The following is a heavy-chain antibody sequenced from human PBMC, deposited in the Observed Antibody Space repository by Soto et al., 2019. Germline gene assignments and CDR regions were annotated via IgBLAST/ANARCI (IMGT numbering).Heavy chain of an antibody. V-gene: IGHV1-24*01. CDR2: FDGEDGQT. D-gene: IGHD3-10*01. CDR3: GITGATGHLDY. Sequence: ASVKVSCKVSGYSFSEMSMHWVRQTPEKGLEWMGSFDGEDGQTMYAQKFQGRVTMTEDTSADTAYMELSSLRSDDTAVYYCGITGATGHLDYWGQGSRVSGPS. CDR1: GYSFSEMS. J-gene: IGHJ4*02.